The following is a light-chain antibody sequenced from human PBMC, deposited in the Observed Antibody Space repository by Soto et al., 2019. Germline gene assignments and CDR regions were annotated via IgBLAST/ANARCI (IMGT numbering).Light chain of an antibody. J-gene: IGLJ1*01. CDR2: DVS. V-gene: IGLV2-14*01. CDR3: CSSTSSNTYV. Sequence: QSALTQPASVSGSPGQSITISCTGTSSDVGGYTYVSWYQQHPGKAPKLMIYDVSYRPSGVSNRFSGSKSGNTASLTISGLQAEDEADYYCCSSTSSNTYVFGIGTKLTVL. CDR1: SSDVGGYTY.